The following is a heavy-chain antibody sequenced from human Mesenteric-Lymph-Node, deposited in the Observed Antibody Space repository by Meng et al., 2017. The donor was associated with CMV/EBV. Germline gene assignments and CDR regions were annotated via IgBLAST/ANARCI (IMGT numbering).Heavy chain of an antibody. D-gene: IGHD5-18*01. CDR2: ISGGGGST. Sequence: GGSLRLSCAASGFTFSSYAMSWVRQAPGMGLEWVSAISGGGGSTYYADSVKGRFTISRDNSKNTLYLQMSSLRAEDTAIYYCARRDTASVLAAFDIWGRGTTVTVSS. CDR1: GFTFSSYA. V-gene: IGHV3-23*01. CDR3: ARRDTASVLAAFDI. J-gene: IGHJ3*02.